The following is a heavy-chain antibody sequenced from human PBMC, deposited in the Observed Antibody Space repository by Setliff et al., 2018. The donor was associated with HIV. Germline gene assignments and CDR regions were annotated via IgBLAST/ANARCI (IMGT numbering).Heavy chain of an antibody. CDR2: VSPDGDVT. CDR1: GFAFSTFD. V-gene: IGHV3-23*01. Sequence: GGSLRLSCVGTGFAFSTFDMNWVRQTPRKGLEWVAAVSPDGDVTYYPDSLRGRFTVSRDNAKDMLFLQMSNLGADDSAIYYCAKPTSGFYPRPYDLWGHGTKVTVSS. CDR3: AKPTSGFYPRPYDL. J-gene: IGHJ3*01. D-gene: IGHD5-12*01.